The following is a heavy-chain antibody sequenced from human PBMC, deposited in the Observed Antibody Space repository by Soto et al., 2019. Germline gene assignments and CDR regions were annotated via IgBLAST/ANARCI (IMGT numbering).Heavy chain of an antibody. J-gene: IGHJ2*01. Sequence: VQLPESGPGLVKPSGTLSLTCDVSGDSISGSNWWSWVRQSPGKGLEWIGEIYYTGETNHNPSLKSRVTISVDKSKDQFSLKMTSVTAADAAVYCCARVSAFGSSWCRAFDVWGRGTLATVSS. CDR1: GDSISGSNW. CDR2: IYYTGET. CDR3: ARVSAFGSSWCRAFDV. D-gene: IGHD6-13*01. V-gene: IGHV4-4*01.